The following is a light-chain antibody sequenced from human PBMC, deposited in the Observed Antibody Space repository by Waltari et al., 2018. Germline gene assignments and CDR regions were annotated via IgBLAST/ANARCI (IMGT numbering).Light chain of an antibody. J-gene: IGLJ2*01. CDR2: EVS. CDR3: CSYAGSSTLV. Sequence: QSALTQPASVSGSPGQSLSFSCTGTSSDVGSYNLVSWYQQHPGKAPKLMIYEVSKRPSGVSNRFSGSKSGNTASLTISGLQAEDEADYYCCSYAGSSTLVFGGGTKLTVL. V-gene: IGLV2-23*02. CDR1: SSDVGSYNL.